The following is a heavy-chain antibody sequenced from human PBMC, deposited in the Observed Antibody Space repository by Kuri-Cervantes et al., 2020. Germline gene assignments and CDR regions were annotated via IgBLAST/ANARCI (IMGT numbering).Heavy chain of an antibody. Sequence: GSLRLSCTVSGGSISSYYWSWIRQPPGKGLEWIGYIYYSGSTNYNPSLKSRVIISEDTSKNQFSLKLSSVTAADAAVYYCARLRVLAVAHGPFDYWGQGTLVTVSS. J-gene: IGHJ4*02. D-gene: IGHD6-19*01. V-gene: IGHV4-59*08. CDR3: ARLRVLAVAHGPFDY. CDR2: IYYSGST. CDR1: GGSISSYY.